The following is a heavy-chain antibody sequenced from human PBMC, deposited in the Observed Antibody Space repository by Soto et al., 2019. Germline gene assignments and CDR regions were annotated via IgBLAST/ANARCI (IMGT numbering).Heavy chain of an antibody. D-gene: IGHD3-3*01. CDR1: GFTFSSYS. V-gene: IGHV3-48*01. J-gene: IGHJ4*02. Sequence: GGSLRLSCAASGFTFSSYSMNWVRQAPGKGLEWVSYISSSSSTIYYADSVKGRFTISRDNAKNSLYLQMNSLRAEDTAVYYCASGSDYDFWSGFSPDVWGQGTLVPVSS. CDR2: ISSSSSTI. CDR3: ASGSDYDFWSGFSPDV.